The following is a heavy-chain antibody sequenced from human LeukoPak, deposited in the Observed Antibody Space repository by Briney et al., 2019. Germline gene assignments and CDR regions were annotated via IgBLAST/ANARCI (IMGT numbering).Heavy chain of an antibody. V-gene: IGHV3-66*01. CDR1: EFTVSTNC. CDR2: IHIDGET. Sequence: GGSLRLSCVASEFTVSTNCMSWVRQAPGKGLQWVSIIHIDGETHYADSAKGRFTMSRDNSKNTVYLQMNSLRSEDTAVYYCARDGLESSGPVAFDIWGQGTMVTVAS. D-gene: IGHD3-22*01. J-gene: IGHJ3*02. CDR3: ARDGLESSGPVAFDI.